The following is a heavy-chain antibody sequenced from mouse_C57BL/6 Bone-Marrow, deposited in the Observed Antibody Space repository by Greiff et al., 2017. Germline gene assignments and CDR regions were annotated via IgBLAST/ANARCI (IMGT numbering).Heavy chain of an antibody. J-gene: IGHJ4*01. D-gene: IGHD2-4*01. CDR2: IYPRSGNT. CDR3: ARRLRRDYAMDY. V-gene: IGHV1-81*01. CDR1: GYTFTSYG. Sequence: QVQLKQSGAELARPGASVKLSCKASGYTFTSYGISWVKQRTGQGLEWIGEIYPRSGNTYYNEKFKGKATLTADNSSSTAYMELRSLTSEDSAVYFCARRLRRDYAMDYWGQGTSVTVSS.